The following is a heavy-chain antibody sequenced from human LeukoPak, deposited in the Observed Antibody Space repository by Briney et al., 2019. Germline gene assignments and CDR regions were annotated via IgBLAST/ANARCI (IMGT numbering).Heavy chain of an antibody. J-gene: IGHJ5*02. CDR3: ARYSSSWYGGPGWFDP. CDR2: ISGSGGST. V-gene: IGHV3-23*01. CDR1: GFTFSSYA. Sequence: GGSLRLSCAASGFTFSSYAMSWVRQAPGKGLEWVSAISGSGGSTYYADSVKGRFTISRDNSKNTLYLQMNSLRAEDTAVYYCARYSSSWYGGPGWFDPWGQGTLVTVSS. D-gene: IGHD6-13*01.